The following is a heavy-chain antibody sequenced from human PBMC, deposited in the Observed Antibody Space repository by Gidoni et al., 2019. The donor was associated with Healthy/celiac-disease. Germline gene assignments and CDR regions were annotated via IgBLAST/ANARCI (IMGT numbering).Heavy chain of an antibody. J-gene: IGHJ4*02. CDR1: GFTFSSYS. Sequence: EVQLVESGGGMVKPGGSLRLSCAAYGFTFSSYSMNWVRQAPGKGLEWVSSISSSSSYIYYADSVKGRFTISRDNAKNSLYLQMNSLRAEDTAVYYCARDRNGYDSSGYYDYWGQGTLVTVSS. V-gene: IGHV3-21*01. CDR3: ARDRNGYDSSGYYDY. CDR2: ISSSSSYI. D-gene: IGHD3-22*01.